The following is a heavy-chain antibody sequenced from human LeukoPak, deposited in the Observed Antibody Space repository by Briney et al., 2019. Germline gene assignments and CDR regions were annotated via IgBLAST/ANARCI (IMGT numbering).Heavy chain of an antibody. D-gene: IGHD1-1*01. Sequence: PSETLSLTCTVSGGSISSSSYYWGWIRQPPGKGLEWIGSIYYSGSTYYNPSLKSRVTISVDTSKNQFSLKLSSVTAADTAVYYCARRVSRERRYYFDCWGQGTLVTVSS. CDR1: GGSISSSSYY. V-gene: IGHV4-39*01. CDR3: ARRVSRERRYYFDC. CDR2: IYYSGST. J-gene: IGHJ4*02.